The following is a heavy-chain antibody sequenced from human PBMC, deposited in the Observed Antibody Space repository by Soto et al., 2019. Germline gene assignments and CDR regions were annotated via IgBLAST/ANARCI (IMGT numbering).Heavy chain of an antibody. CDR3: ARDTGYHPRKLDF. CDR2: IGTYHGKI. J-gene: IGHJ4*02. V-gene: IGHV1-18*01. CDR1: GYTFISYG. Sequence: QVQLVQSGAEVKRPGSSVNVSCEASGYTFISYGFSWVRQAPGQGLEWMAGIGTYHGKINYAQKFQGRLTVSTDTSTNTAYMELRSLTSDDTAVYFCARDTGYHPRKLDFWGQGTLVTVSS. D-gene: IGHD5-12*01.